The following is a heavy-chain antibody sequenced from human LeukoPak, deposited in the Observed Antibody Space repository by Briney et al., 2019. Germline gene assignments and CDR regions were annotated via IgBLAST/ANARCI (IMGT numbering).Heavy chain of an antibody. J-gene: IGHJ4*02. D-gene: IGHD1-26*01. CDR3: ARDRIKSGSYYFDY. CDR2: ISGRSSTI. Sequence: GGSLILSCSASSFTFIDDSMNWVRQAPGKGLVWVSYISGRSSTIYYADSVKGRFTISRDNAKNLMYLQMNSLRAEDTAVYYCARDRIKSGSYYFDYWGQGTLVTVSS. V-gene: IGHV3-48*01. CDR1: SFTFIDDS.